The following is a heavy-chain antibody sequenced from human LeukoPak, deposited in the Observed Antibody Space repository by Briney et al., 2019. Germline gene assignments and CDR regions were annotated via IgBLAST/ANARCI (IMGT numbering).Heavy chain of an antibody. V-gene: IGHV3-30*19. CDR2: ISYDGSNK. J-gene: IGHJ4*02. CDR3: ARGGYYDSSGYYPLDY. CDR1: GFTSSSYD. Sequence: GGSLRLSCAASGFTSSSYDMHWVRQAPGKGLEWVAVISYDGSNKYYADSVKGRFTISRDNSKNTLYLQMNSLRAEDTAVYYCARGGYYDSSGYYPLDYWGQGTLVTVSS. D-gene: IGHD3-22*01.